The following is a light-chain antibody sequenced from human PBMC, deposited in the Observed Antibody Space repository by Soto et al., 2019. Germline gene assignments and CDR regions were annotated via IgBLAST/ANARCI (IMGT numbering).Light chain of an antibody. CDR2: GAF. Sequence: EIVLPQSPATLSLSPGERATLSCRASPSVTNFLAWYQQKPGQAPRLLIYGAFNRATGIPARFSGRGSGTDFALTISILEHEDSAIYYCQQRNIWPPVTFGQGTRLEIK. J-gene: IGKJ5*01. CDR1: PSVTNF. V-gene: IGKV3-11*01. CDR3: QQRNIWPPVT.